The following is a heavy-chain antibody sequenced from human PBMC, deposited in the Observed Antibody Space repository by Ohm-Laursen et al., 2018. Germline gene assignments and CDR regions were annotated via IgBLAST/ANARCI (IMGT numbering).Heavy chain of an antibody. Sequence: SLRLSCSASGFTFSSYGMHWVRQAPGKGLEWVAVISYDGSNKYYGDSVKGRFTISRDNSKNTLYLHMDSLRGEDSAVYHCAKPPTYDFWSGYFDWGQGTLVTVSS. J-gene: IGHJ4*02. CDR2: ISYDGSNK. V-gene: IGHV3-30*18. CDR1: GFTFSSYG. CDR3: AKPPTYDFWSGYFD. D-gene: IGHD3-3*01.